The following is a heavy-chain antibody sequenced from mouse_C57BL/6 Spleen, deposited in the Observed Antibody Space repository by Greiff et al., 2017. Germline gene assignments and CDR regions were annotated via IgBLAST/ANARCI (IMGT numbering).Heavy chain of an antibody. J-gene: IGHJ3*01. V-gene: IGHV1-61*01. D-gene: IGHD1-1*01. CDR1: GYTFTSYW. CDR2: IYPSDSET. CDR3: ARTLYGSSPWFAY. Sequence: QVQLKQPGAELVRPGSSVKLSCKASGYTFTSYWMDWVKQRPGQGLEWIGNIYPSDSETHYNQKFKDKATLTVDKSSSTAYMQLSSLTSEDSAVYYWARTLYGSSPWFAYWGQGTLVTVSA.